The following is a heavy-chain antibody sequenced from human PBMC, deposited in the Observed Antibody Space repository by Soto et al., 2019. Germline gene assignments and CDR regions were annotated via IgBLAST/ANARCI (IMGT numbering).Heavy chain of an antibody. CDR2: ISSSSSTI. J-gene: IGHJ5*02. CDR1: GFTFSSDS. V-gene: IGHV3-48*02. Sequence: GGSLRLSCAASGFTFSSDSMNWVRQAPGKGLERVSYISSSSSTIYYADSVKGRFTISRDNAKNSLYLQMNSLRDEDTAVYYCARENDYVWGSYRLNWFDPWCQGTLVTVSS. D-gene: IGHD3-16*02. CDR3: ARENDYVWGSYRLNWFDP.